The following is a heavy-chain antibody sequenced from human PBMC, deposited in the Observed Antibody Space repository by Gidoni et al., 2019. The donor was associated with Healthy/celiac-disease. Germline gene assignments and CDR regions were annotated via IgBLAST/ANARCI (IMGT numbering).Heavy chain of an antibody. V-gene: IGHV3-49*03. CDR2: LRSKAYSGTT. D-gene: IGHD2-15*01. CDR1: GFTFGDYA. Sequence: EVQLGESGGGLVQPGRSLRLSGTASGFTFGDYAMSWFRQAPGKGLEWVGFLRSKAYSGTTEYAASVKGRFTISSDDSNSIAYLQMNSLKTEDTAVYYCTRAAGELRAATFGGQGTLVTVSS. J-gene: IGHJ4*02. CDR3: TRAAGELRAATF.